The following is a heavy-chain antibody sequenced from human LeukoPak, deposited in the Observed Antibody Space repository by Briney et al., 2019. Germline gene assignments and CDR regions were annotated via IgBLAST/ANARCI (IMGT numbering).Heavy chain of an antibody. D-gene: IGHD5-24*01. CDR2: LYPGDSDT. V-gene: IGHV5-51*01. CDR3: ARQRSPVEYYYYYMDV. Sequence: GESLNISCKGSGYSFPTYWIGWVRQMTGKGLEWMGILYPGDSDTRYSPSFQGQVTISADKSISTAYLQWSSLKASDTAMYYCARQRSPVEYYYYYMDVWGKGTTVTVSS. J-gene: IGHJ6*03. CDR1: GYSFPTYW.